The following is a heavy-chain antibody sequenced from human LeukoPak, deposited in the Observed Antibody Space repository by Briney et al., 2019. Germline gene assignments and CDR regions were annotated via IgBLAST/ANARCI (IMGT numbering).Heavy chain of an antibody. CDR2: VSRSGGST. CDR3: AKELVAVAGARGVEY. D-gene: IGHD6-19*01. CDR1: GFTFSSYA. Sequence: GGSLRLSCAASGFTFSSYAMSWVRQAPGKGLEWVSGVSRSGGSTYYADSVKGRFTISRANSKNTLYLQMNSLRAEDTAVYYCAKELVAVAGARGVEYWGQGTLVTVSS. V-gene: IGHV3-23*01. J-gene: IGHJ4*02.